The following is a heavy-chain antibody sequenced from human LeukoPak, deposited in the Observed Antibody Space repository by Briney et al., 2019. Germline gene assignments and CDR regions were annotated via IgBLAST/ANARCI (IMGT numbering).Heavy chain of an antibody. CDR3: ARGYYYDSSCYLYYYGMDV. V-gene: IGHV1-8*01. Sequence: GASVKVSCKASGYTFTSYDINWVRQATGQGLEWMGWMNPNSGNTGYAQKFQGRVTMTRNTSISTAYMELSSLRSEDTAVYYCARGYYYDSSCYLYYYGMDVWGQGTTVTVSS. CDR1: GYTFTSYD. D-gene: IGHD3-22*01. CDR2: MNPNSGNT. J-gene: IGHJ6*02.